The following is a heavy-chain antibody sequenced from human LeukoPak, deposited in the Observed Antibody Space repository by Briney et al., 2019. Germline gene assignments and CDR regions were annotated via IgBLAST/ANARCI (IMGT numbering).Heavy chain of an antibody. CDR3: ARERTTNWFDP. J-gene: IGHJ5*02. Sequence: SQTLSLTCAVSGGSISSGGYSWSWIRQPPGKGLEWIGYIYHSGSTYHNPSLKSRVTISVDRSKNQFSLKLSSVTAADTAVYYCARERTTNWFDPWGQGTLVTVSS. CDR2: IYHSGST. V-gene: IGHV4-30-2*01. CDR1: GGSISSGGYS. D-gene: IGHD4-11*01.